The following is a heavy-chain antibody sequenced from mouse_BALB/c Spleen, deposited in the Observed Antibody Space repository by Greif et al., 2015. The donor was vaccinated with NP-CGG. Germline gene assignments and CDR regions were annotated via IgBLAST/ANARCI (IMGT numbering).Heavy chain of an antibody. CDR2: INPSTGYT. J-gene: IGHJ2*01. CDR1: GYTFTSYW. V-gene: IGHV1-7*01. Sequence: QVLLQQSGAELAKPGASVKMSCKASGYTFTSYWMHWVKQRPGQGLEWIGYINPSTGYTEYNQKFKDKATLTADKSSSTAYMQLSSLTSEDSAVYYCARRDSSGYGYWGQGTTLTVSS. D-gene: IGHD3-2*01. CDR3: ARRDSSGYGY.